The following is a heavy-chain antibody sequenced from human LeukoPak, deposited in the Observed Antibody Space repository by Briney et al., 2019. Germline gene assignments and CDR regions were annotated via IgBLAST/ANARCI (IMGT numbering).Heavy chain of an antibody. CDR2: ISFSGST. D-gene: IGHD1-26*01. Sequence: KPLGNLFLTFTVSGGSLSTYYWSWVREPPRKGLDWVWYISFSGSTNYNPSLKSRVTISVDTSKNQFSLKVNSVTAADTAVYHCASRTSGTHYFEYWGQGTLVTVSS. CDR3: ASRTSGTHYFEY. J-gene: IGHJ4*02. V-gene: IGHV4-59*01. CDR1: GGSLSTYY.